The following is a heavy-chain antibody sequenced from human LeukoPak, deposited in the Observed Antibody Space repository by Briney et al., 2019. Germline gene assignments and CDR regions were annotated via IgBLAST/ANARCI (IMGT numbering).Heavy chain of an antibody. CDR3: ARASSDYGDYYFDY. CDR2: IYYSGST. Sequence: PSETLSLTCTVSDGSISSGGYYWNWIRQHPGKGLEWIGYIYYSGSTYYNPSLKSRVTISVDTSKNQFSLKLSSVTAADTAVYYCARASSDYGDYYFDYWGQGTLVTVSS. CDR1: DGSISSGGYY. V-gene: IGHV4-31*03. J-gene: IGHJ4*02. D-gene: IGHD4-17*01.